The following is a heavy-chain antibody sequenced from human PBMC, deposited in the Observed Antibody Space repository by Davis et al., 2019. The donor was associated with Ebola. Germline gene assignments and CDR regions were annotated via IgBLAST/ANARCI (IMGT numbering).Heavy chain of an antibody. CDR1: AGSISTGGYY. V-gene: IGHV4-34*01. J-gene: IGHJ4*02. Sequence: MPSETLSLTCTVSAGSISTGGYYWSWIRQPPGKGLEWIGEINHSGSTNYNPSLKSRVTISVDTSKNQFSLKLSSVTAADTAVYYCARGAVRYFDWLFPAGGPYFDYWGQGTLVTASS. D-gene: IGHD3-9*01. CDR3: ARGAVRYFDWLFPAGGPYFDY. CDR2: INHSGST.